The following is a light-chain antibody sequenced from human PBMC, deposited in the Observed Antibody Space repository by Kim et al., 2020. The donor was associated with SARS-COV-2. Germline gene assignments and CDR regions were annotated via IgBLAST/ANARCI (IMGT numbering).Light chain of an antibody. J-gene: IGLJ3*02. Sequence: QSALTQPPSASGSLGQSVTISCTGASSDVGAYNYVSWYQQHPGKAPQLMIYEVSQRPSGVPDRFSGSKSGNTAFLTVYGLQAEDEADYHCGSYAGTNSVLFGGGTQLTVL. CDR3: GSYAGTNSVL. CDR2: EVS. CDR1: SSDVGAYNY. V-gene: IGLV2-8*01.